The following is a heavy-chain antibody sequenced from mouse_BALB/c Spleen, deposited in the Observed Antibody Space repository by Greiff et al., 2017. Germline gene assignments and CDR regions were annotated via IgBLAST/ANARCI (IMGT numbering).Heavy chain of an antibody. D-gene: IGHD1-2*01. Sequence: QVQLKESGAELARPGASVKLSCKASGYTFTSYWMQWVKQRPGQGLEWIGAIYPGDGDTRYTQKFKGKATLTADKSSSTAYMQLSSLASEDSAVYYCARMGTWYGLFDYWGQGTTLTVSS. CDR2: IYPGDGDT. V-gene: IGHV1-87*01. CDR3: ARMGTWYGLFDY. CDR1: GYTFTSYW. J-gene: IGHJ2*01.